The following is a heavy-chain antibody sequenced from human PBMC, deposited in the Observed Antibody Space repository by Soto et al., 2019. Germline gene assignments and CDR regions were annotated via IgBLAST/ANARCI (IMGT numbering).Heavy chain of an antibody. CDR3: AKDNGGWYYFDY. V-gene: IGHV1-46*01. J-gene: IGHJ4*02. Sequence: ASVKVSCKASGYTFTSYYMHWVRQAPGQGLEWMGIINPSGGSTSYAQKFQGRVTMTRDTSTSTVYMELSSLRAEDTAVYYCAKDNGGWYYFDYWGQGTLVTVSS. CDR1: GYTFTSYY. CDR2: INPSGGST. D-gene: IGHD4-17*01.